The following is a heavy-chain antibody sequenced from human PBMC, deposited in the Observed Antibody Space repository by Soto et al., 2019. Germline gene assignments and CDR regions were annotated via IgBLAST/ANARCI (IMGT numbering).Heavy chain of an antibody. Sequence: QVQLVQSGAEVKKPGSSVKVSCKASGGTFSSYAISWVRQAPGQGLEWMGGIIPIFGTANYAQKFQGRVTITADESTSTAYMELSSLRSEDTAVYYCARGPHSGYDLYYYYSMDVWGQGTTVTVSS. CDR2: IIPIFGTA. CDR1: GGTFSSYA. V-gene: IGHV1-69*01. J-gene: IGHJ6*02. D-gene: IGHD5-12*01. CDR3: ARGPHSGYDLYYYYSMDV.